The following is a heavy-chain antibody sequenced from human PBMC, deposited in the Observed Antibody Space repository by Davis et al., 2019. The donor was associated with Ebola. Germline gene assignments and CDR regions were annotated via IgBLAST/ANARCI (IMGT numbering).Heavy chain of an antibody. V-gene: IGHV1-18*01. CDR1: GGPYDDHG. Sequence: VSVKVSCKFSGGPYDDHGINWVRQAPGRGLEWIGYMFTYSGKTKFAQNLRDRVTMTTDKSTRTAYMELRGLTSGDTAVYYCARGKEYGGPTDYWGQGTLVTVSS. CDR3: ARGKEYGGPTDY. CDR2: MFTYSGKT. J-gene: IGHJ4*02. D-gene: IGHD4-23*01.